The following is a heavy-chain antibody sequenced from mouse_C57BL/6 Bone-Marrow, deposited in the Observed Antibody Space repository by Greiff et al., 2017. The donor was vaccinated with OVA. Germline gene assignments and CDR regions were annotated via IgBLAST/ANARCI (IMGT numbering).Heavy chain of an antibody. CDR2: IYPGDGDT. CDR1: GYAFSSYW. Sequence: LVESGAELVKPGASVKISCKASGYAFSSYWMNWVKQRPGKGLEWIGQIYPGDGDTNYNGKFKGKATLTADKSSSTAYMQLSSLTSEDSAVYFCARTRGGNAMDYWGQGTSVTVSS. V-gene: IGHV1-80*01. CDR3: ARTRGGNAMDY. J-gene: IGHJ4*01.